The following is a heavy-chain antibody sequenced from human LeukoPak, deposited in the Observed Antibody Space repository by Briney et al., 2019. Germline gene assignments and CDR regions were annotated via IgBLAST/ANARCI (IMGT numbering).Heavy chain of an antibody. J-gene: IGHJ4*02. CDR3: ARGLYSSSP. D-gene: IGHD6-6*01. Sequence: GGSLRLSCSSSGFSFSDYWVHWVRRVSGKGLEWVSAISGSGFTYYADSVKGRFTISRDNSKNTLYLQMNSLRAEDTAVYYCARGLYSSSPWGQGTLVTVSS. CDR1: GFSFSDYW. V-gene: IGHV3-23*01. CDR2: ISGSGFT.